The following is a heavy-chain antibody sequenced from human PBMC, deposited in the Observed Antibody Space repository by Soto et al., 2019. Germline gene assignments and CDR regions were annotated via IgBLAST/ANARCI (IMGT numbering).Heavy chain of an antibody. J-gene: IGHJ5*02. CDR3: AKYYYASGSNWFDP. V-gene: IGHV3-23*01. Sequence: EVQLLESGGGLVQPGGSLRLSCVASGFTFANHDMAWLRQAPGQGLEWVSSISGTDGRTYYADSVKGRFTISRDNSRNTLYLRMSSLRVVDTAIYYCAKYYYASGSNWFDPWGRGPLVTVSS. CDR2: ISGTDGRT. CDR1: GFTFANHD. D-gene: IGHD3-10*01.